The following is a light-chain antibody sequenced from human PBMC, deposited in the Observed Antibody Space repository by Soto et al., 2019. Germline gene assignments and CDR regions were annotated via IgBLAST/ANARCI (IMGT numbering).Light chain of an antibody. J-gene: IGKJ1*01. CDR2: KAS. V-gene: IGKV1-5*03. CDR1: QSISSW. CDR3: HQYNSYSTWT. Sequence: EIQMTQSPSTLSASVGDRVTITCRASQSISSWLAWYQQKPGKAPKVLIYKASTLETGVPSRFSGSGSGTEFTLTISGLQPDDFATYYCHQYNSYSTWTFGQGTKVEIK.